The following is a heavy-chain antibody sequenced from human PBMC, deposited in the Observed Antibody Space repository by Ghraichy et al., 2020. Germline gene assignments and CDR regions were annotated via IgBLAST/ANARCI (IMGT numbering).Heavy chain of an antibody. CDR1: GFTFSSYA. Sequence: GGSLRLSCSASGFTFSSYAMHWVRQAPGKGLEYVSAISSNGDSTYYADSVKGRFTISRDNSKNTLYLQMSSLRAEDTAVYYCVKPRGGSMGAFDIWGQGTMVTVSS. CDR3: VKPRGGSMGAFDI. D-gene: IGHD3-10*01. V-gene: IGHV3-64D*06. J-gene: IGHJ3*02. CDR2: ISSNGDST.